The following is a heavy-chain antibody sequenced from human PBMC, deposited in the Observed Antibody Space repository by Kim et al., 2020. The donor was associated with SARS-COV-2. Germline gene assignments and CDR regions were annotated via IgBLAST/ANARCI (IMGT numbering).Heavy chain of an antibody. CDR1: GFSFRTYA. CDR2: ISGTSTNK. J-gene: IGHJ5*01. V-gene: IGHV3-23*01. Sequence: GGSLRLSCTTSGFSFRTYAMSWVRQAPGKGLEWVSVISGTSTNKDYADSVKGRFIISRDNSRDTLFLQMNNLRAEDTALYFCAKNPHPVVAANWFDSWGQRTLVVVSS. CDR3: AKNPHPVVAANWFDS. D-gene: IGHD2-15*01.